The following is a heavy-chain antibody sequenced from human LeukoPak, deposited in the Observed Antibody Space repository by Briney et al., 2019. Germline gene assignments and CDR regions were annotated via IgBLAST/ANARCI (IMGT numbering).Heavy chain of an antibody. CDR1: GYTLTELS. V-gene: IGHV1-24*01. CDR3: ATVGLICSSTSCYFDY. Sequence: GASVKVSCKVSGYTLTELSMHWVRQAPGKGLEWMGGFDPEDGETIYAQKFQGRVTMTEDTSTDIAYMELSSLRSEDTAVYYCATVGLICSSTSCYFDYWGQGTLVTVSS. D-gene: IGHD2-2*01. CDR2: FDPEDGET. J-gene: IGHJ4*02.